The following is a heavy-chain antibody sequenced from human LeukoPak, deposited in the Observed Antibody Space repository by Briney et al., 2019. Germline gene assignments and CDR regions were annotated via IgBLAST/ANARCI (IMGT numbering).Heavy chain of an antibody. J-gene: IGHJ4*02. V-gene: IGHV1-2*02. D-gene: IGHD3-9*01. CDR1: GYTFTGYY. Sequence: ASVKVSCKASGYTFTGYYMHWVRQAPGQGLEWMGWINPNSGGTNYAQKFQGRVAMTRDTSISTAYMELSRLRSGDTAVYYCARDLYDILTGYTDWGQGTLVTVSS. CDR2: INPNSGGT. CDR3: ARDLYDILTGYTD.